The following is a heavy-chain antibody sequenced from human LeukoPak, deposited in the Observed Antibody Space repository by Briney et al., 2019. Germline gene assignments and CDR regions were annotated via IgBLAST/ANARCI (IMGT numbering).Heavy chain of an antibody. CDR1: GFTFSSYS. J-gene: IGHJ4*02. V-gene: IGHV3-21*04. D-gene: IGHD3-22*01. Sequence: GGSLRLSCAASGFTFSSYSMNWVRQAPGKGLEWVSSISSSSSYIYYADSVKGRFTISRDNSKNTLYLQMNSLRAEDTAVYYCAKDLTRPYYYDSSGYYPFDYWGQGTLVTVSS. CDR3: AKDLTRPYYYDSSGYYPFDY. CDR2: ISSSSSYI.